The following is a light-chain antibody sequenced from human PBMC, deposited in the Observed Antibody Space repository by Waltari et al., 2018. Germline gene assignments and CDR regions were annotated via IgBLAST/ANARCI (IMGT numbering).Light chain of an antibody. CDR1: QSVSSY. CDR2: DAS. Sequence: EIVLTQSPATLSLSPGERATLSCRASQSVSSYLAWYQQKPGQAPRLLIYDASNRATGSPARFSGSGSETDFTLIISSLEPEDFAVYYCQQRSNWPPLFGQGTRREIK. CDR3: QQRSNWPPL. J-gene: IGKJ5*01. V-gene: IGKV3-11*01.